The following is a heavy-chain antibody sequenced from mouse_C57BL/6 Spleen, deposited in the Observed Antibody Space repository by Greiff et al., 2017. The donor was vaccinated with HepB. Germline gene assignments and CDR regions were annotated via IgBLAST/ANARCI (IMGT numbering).Heavy chain of an antibody. CDR3: ALGRGWFAY. CDR1: GYTFTSYG. V-gene: IGHV1-81*01. D-gene: IGHD4-1*01. J-gene: IGHJ3*01. Sequence: QVQLQQSGAELARPGASVKLSCKASGYTFTSYGISWVKQRTGQGLEWIGEIYPRSGNTYYNEKFKGKATLTADKSSSTAYMELRSLTSEDSAVYFCALGRGWFAYWGQGTPVTVSA. CDR2: IYPRSGNT.